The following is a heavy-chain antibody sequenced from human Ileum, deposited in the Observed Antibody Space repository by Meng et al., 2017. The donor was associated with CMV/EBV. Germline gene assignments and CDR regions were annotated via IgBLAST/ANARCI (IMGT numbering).Heavy chain of an antibody. CDR2: ITYSGTT. J-gene: IGHJ4*02. V-gene: IGHV4-39*07. CDR1: GDSSVSGDYF. D-gene: IGHD3-22*01. CDR3: VRASITMIDY. Sequence: QLQLQESGPGLLKPSGTLSLTCTGSGDSSVSGDYFWGWIRQPPKGLEWVESITYSGTTYYNPYLKSRVTMSVDTSKNQFSLKLNSVTAADTAVYYCVRASITMIDYWGQGTLVTVSS.